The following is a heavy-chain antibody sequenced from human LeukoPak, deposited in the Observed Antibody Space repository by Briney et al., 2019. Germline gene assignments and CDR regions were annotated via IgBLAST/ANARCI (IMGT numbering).Heavy chain of an antibody. CDR1: AGSISSSE. D-gene: IGHD3-10*01. CDR2: IYTSGST. Sequence: SETLSLTCTVPAGSISSSEWSWIGQPAGKGLGWIGRIYTSGSTNYNPSLKSRVTMSVDTSKNQFSLKLSSVTAADTAVYYCARDRDRGYDFDYWGQGTLVTVSS. V-gene: IGHV4-4*07. CDR3: ARDRDRGYDFDY. J-gene: IGHJ4*02.